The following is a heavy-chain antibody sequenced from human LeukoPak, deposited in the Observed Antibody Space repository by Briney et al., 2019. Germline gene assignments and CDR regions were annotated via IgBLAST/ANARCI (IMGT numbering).Heavy chain of an antibody. CDR1: GITLSNYG. CDR2: IKQDGSEK. J-gene: IGHJ3*02. Sequence: GGSLRLSCAVSGITLSNYGMSWVRQAPGKGLEWVANIKQDGSEKYYVDSVKGRFTISRDNAKNSLYLQMNSLRAEDTAVYYCASDLSVAGFAFDIWGQGTMVTVSS. V-gene: IGHV3-7*01. CDR3: ASDLSVAGFAFDI. D-gene: IGHD6-19*01.